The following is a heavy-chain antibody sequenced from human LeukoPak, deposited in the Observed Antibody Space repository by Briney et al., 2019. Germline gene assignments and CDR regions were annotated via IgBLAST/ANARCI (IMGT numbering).Heavy chain of an antibody. CDR2: IIPILGIA. CDR1: GGTFSSYA. Sequence: SVKVSCKASGGTFSSYAISWVRQAPGQGLEWMGRIIPILGIANYAQKFQGRATITADKSTSTAYMELSSLRSEDTAVYYCARTPGAAAGTFDYWGQGTLVTVSS. J-gene: IGHJ4*02. CDR3: ARTPGAAAGTFDY. D-gene: IGHD6-13*01. V-gene: IGHV1-69*04.